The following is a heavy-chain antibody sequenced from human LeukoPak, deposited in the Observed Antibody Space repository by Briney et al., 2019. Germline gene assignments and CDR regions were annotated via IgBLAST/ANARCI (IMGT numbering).Heavy chain of an antibody. CDR2: INHSGST. CDR3: ASRASIWGSYRSLDY. CDR1: GGSFSGYY. J-gene: IGHJ4*02. V-gene: IGHV4-34*01. D-gene: IGHD3-16*02. Sequence: SSETLSLTCAVYGGSFSGYYWSWIRQPPGKGLEWIGEINHSGSTNYNPSLKSRVTISVDTSKNQFSLKLSSVTAADTAVYYCASRASIWGSYRSLDYWGQGTLVTVSS.